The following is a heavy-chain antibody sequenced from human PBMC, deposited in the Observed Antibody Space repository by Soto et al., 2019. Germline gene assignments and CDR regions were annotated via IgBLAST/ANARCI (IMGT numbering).Heavy chain of an antibody. J-gene: IGHJ6*02. CDR1: GYTFTSYA. CDR2: INASNGNT. V-gene: IGHV1-3*01. CDR3: ARDPSYYGMDV. Sequence: ASVKVSCKASGYTFTSYAMHWVRQAPGQRLEWMGWINASNGNTKYSQKIQGRVTITRDTSASTAYMELSSLRSEDTAVYYCARDPSYYGMDVWGQGTTVTVSS.